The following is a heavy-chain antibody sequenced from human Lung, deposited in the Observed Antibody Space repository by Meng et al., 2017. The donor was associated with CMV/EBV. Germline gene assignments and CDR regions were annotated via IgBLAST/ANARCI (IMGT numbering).Heavy chain of an antibody. V-gene: IGHV3-11*01. CDR3: ATDPRLLYY. CDR2: ISGGGDII. D-gene: IGHD2/OR15-2a*01. J-gene: IGHJ4*02. Sequence: GGSLRLSCVASGLTFSAYYMTWMRQAPGKGPQCVSYISGGGDIIKYADSVKGRFTISRDNAKNSLYLQMNSLRAEDTAVYYCATDPRLLYYWGQGTLVTVSS. CDR1: GLTFSAYY.